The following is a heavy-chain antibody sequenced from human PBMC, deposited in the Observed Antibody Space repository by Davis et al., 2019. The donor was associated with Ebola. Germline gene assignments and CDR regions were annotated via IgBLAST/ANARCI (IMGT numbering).Heavy chain of an antibody. V-gene: IGHV3-33*01. Sequence: GESLKISCAASGFTFSSYGMHWVRQAPGKGLEWVAVIWYDGSNKYYADSVKGRFTVSRDNSKNTLYLQMNSLRAEDTAVYYCARDRVVAATDYYYYGMDVWGQGTTVTVSS. CDR2: IWYDGSNK. CDR3: ARDRVVAATDYYYYGMDV. CDR1: GFTFSSYG. D-gene: IGHD2-15*01. J-gene: IGHJ6*02.